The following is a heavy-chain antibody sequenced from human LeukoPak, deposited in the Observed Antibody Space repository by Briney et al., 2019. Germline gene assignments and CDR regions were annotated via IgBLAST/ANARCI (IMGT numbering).Heavy chain of an antibody. CDR3: AKNPLLWFGPPSEYYFDY. CDR2: ISGSGGST. J-gene: IGHJ4*02. D-gene: IGHD3-10*01. CDR1: GFTFGSYA. Sequence: PGGSLRLSCAASGFTFGSYAMSWVRQAPGKGLEWVSAISGSGGSTYYADSVKGRFTISRDNSKNTLYLQMNSLRAEDTAVYYCAKNPLLWFGPPSEYYFDYWGQGTLVTVSS. V-gene: IGHV3-23*01.